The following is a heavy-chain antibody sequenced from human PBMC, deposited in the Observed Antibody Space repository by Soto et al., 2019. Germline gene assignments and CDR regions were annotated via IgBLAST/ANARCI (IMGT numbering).Heavy chain of an antibody. CDR1: GGTFSSYT. CDR3: ARGGYSLLYYFDY. J-gene: IGHJ4*02. Sequence: QVQLVQSGAEVKKPGSSVKVSCKASGGTFSSYTISWVRQAPGQGLEWMGRIIPILGIANYAQKFQGRVTINADKSTSTAYMELSSLRSEDTAVYYCARGGYSLLYYFDYWGQGTLVTVSS. D-gene: IGHD6-13*01. CDR2: IIPILGIA. V-gene: IGHV1-69*02.